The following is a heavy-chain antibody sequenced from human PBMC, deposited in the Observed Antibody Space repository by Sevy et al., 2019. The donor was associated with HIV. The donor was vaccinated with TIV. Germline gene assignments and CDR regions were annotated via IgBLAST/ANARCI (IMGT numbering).Heavy chain of an antibody. V-gene: IGHV4-31*03. CDR2: IYYSGST. Sequence: SETLSLTCTVSGGSISSGGYYWSWIRQHPGKGLEWIGYIYYSGSTYYNPSLKSRVTISVDTSKNQFSLKLSSVTAADTAVYYCARLITMVREVSLHYGMDVWGQGTTVTVSS. D-gene: IGHD3-10*01. CDR3: ARLITMVREVSLHYGMDV. J-gene: IGHJ6*02. CDR1: GGSISSGGYY.